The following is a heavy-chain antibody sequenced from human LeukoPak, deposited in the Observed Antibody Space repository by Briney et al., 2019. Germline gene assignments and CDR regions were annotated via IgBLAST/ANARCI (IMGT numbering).Heavy chain of an antibody. J-gene: IGHJ4*02. D-gene: IGHD2-15*01. CDR3: TTVCSGGSCFGNFDY. CDR1: GFTFSNAW. V-gene: IGHV3-15*01. Sequence: PGGSLRLSCAASGFTFSNAWMSWVRQAPGKGREWVGRIKSKTDGGTTDYAAPVKGRFTISRDDSKNTLYLQMHSLKTEDKAVYYCTTVCSGGSCFGNFDYWGQGTLVTVSS. CDR2: IKSKTDGGTT.